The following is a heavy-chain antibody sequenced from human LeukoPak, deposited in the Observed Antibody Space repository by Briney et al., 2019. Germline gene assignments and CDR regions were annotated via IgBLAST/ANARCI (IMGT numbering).Heavy chain of an antibody. D-gene: IGHD3-3*01. CDR3: ARGGGVRFLEWSLGY. Sequence: GGSLRLSCAASGFTFSSYGMHWVRQAPGKGLEWVAFIRYDGSNKYYADSVKGRFTTSRDNSKNTLYLQMNSLRAEDTAVYYCARGGGVRFLEWSLGYWGQGTLVTVSS. CDR1: GFTFSSYG. V-gene: IGHV3-30*02. J-gene: IGHJ4*02. CDR2: IRYDGSNK.